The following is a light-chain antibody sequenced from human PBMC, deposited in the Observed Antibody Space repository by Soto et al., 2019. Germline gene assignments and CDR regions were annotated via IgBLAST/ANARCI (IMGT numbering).Light chain of an antibody. CDR2: EVR. J-gene: IGLJ1*01. V-gene: IGLV2-14*01. CDR3: SSFTTSSTYV. Sequence: QSVLTQPASVSGSPGQSITISCTGTTSDVGGYDYVSWYQQHPGKAPKLLIFEVRNRPSGVSSRFSGSRSANSASLTISGLQAEDEADYYCSSFTTSSTYVFGTGTKVTAL. CDR1: TSDVGGYDY.